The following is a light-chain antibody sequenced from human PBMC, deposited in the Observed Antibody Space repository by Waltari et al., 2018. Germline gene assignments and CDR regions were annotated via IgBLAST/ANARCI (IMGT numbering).Light chain of an antibody. CDR3: QQYDNWPGT. Sequence: ETVMTQSPATLSVSPGERASLSCRAGQNVNNNLAWYQQKPGQVPRLLIYDASTRATGTPAWFSGSGSGTECTLTIGSLRSEDFAVYYCQQYDNWPGTFGHGTKVEIK. CDR1: QNVNNN. CDR2: DAS. V-gene: IGKV3-15*01. J-gene: IGKJ1*01.